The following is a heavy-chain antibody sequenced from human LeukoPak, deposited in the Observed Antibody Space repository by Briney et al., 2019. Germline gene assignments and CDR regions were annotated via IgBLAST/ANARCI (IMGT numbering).Heavy chain of an antibody. CDR2: ISGSGDST. Sequence: PGGSLRLSCAASGLTFSSYAMSWVRQAPGKGLEWVAAISGSGDSTYYADSVKGRFTISRDNSKNTLYLQMNSLRAEDTAVYYCAKDRSSSWYFDYWGQGTLVTVSS. J-gene: IGHJ4*02. CDR1: GLTFSSYA. CDR3: AKDRSSSWYFDY. D-gene: IGHD6-13*01. V-gene: IGHV3-23*01.